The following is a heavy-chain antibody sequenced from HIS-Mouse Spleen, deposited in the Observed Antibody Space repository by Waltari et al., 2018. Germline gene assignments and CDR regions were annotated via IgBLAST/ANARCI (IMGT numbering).Heavy chain of an antibody. V-gene: IGHV4-34*01. CDR2: INHSGST. D-gene: IGHD1-26*01. CDR1: GGSFSGYY. CDR3: ARMDPASGSYGDY. Sequence: QVQLQQWGAGLLKPSETLSLTCAVYGGSFSGYYWSWIRQPPGKGLEWIGEINHSGSTNYTPSLKSRVTISVDTSKNQFSLKLSSVTAADTAVYYCARMDPASGSYGDYWGQGTLVTVSS. J-gene: IGHJ4*02.